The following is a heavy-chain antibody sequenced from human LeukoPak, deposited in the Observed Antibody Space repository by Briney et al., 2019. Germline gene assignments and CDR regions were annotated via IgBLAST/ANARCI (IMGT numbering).Heavy chain of an antibody. V-gene: IGHV4-4*07. J-gene: IGHJ5*02. CDR3: ARDPTINGWADNWFDP. Sequence: SETLSLTCSVSGGSISNYYWSWIRKPAGRELEWIGHIYTTGSTNYNPSLKSRATMSVDTSKNHFSLKLSSVTAADTAVYYCARDPTINGWADNWFDPWGQGTLVIISS. D-gene: IGHD6-19*01. CDR2: IYTTGST. CDR1: GGSISNYY.